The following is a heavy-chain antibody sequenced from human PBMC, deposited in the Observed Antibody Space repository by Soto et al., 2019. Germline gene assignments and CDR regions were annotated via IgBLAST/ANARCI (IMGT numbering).Heavy chain of an antibody. Sequence: QVQLVESGGGVVQPGGSLRLSCAASGFTFSYYGFHWVRQAPGKGLEWVAVMHTGGNEKYYVDSVKGRFTVSRDDSRNMVYLEMSGLRAEDTAEYFCARDADTTGHYSHFDLWGRGDLVAVS. D-gene: IGHD3-9*01. CDR1: GFTFSYYG. J-gene: IGHJ4*02. CDR3: ARDADTTGHYSHFDL. CDR2: MHTGGNEK. V-gene: IGHV3-33*08.